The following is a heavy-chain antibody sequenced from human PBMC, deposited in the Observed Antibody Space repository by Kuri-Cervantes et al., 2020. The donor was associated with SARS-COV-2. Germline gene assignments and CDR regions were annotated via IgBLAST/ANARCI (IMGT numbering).Heavy chain of an antibody. Sequence: SETLSLTCTVSGYSISSGYYWGWIRQPPGKGLEWIGSIYHSGSTYYNPSLKSRVTISVDTSKNQFSLELSSVTAADTAVYYCARGVLRRPPDYWGQGTLVTVSS. J-gene: IGHJ4*02. D-gene: IGHD3-3*01. CDR3: ARGVLRRPPDY. CDR2: IYHSGST. CDR1: GYSISSGYY. V-gene: IGHV4-38-2*02.